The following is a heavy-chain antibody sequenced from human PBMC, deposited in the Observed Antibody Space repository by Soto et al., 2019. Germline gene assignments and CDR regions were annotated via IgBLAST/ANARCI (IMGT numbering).Heavy chain of an antibody. D-gene: IGHD3-16*01. J-gene: IGHJ6*02. V-gene: IGHV3-73*01. CDR2: IRSKANRYAP. CDR3: TRTLANVWSTYYGMDD. Sequence: SLRPSSAASGFTFSVPAMHWVRPADRKGREWVGRIRSKANRYAPAYAGSVTGRFTIYRDDPKKSAYLQMNSLRTEDTAVYYCTRTLANVWSTYYGMDDWGQGTTVTVSS. CDR1: GFTFSVPA.